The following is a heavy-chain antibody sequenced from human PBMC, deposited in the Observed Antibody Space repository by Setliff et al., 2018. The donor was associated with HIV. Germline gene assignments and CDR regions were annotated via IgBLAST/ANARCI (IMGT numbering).Heavy chain of an antibody. CDR2: IYPGDSEI. CDR1: GYSFTSYW. V-gene: IGHV5-51*01. J-gene: IGHJ4*02. Sequence: GESLKISCEASGYSFTSYWIGWVRQLPGKGLEWMGIIYPGDSEIGYSPSFQGQVTISADKSISTAYLHLSSLKASDTAIYYCVRRDNLVVTLTYYFDSWGQGTLVTVSS. CDR3: VRRDNLVVTLTYYFDS. D-gene: IGHD2-21*02.